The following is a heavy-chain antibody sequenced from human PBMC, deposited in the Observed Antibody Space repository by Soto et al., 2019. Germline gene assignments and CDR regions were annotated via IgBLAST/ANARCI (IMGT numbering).Heavy chain of an antibody. CDR2: IDPGDSQT. J-gene: IGHJ4*02. CDR1: GYSFTSYW. D-gene: IGHD3-22*01. V-gene: IGHV5-51*01. CDR3: ARQIYDSDTGPNFQYYFDS. Sequence: PGESLKISCKGSGYSFTSYWIGWVRQMPGKGLEWMGIIDPGDSQTYYSPSFRGHVTISVTKSITTVFLQWSSLRASDTAMYYCARQIYDSDTGPNFQYYFDSWGQGTPVTVSS.